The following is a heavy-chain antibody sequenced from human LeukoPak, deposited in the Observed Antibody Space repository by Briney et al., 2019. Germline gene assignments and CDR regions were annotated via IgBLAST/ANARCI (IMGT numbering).Heavy chain of an antibody. CDR2: IYTSGST. CDR1: GGSISSGSYY. V-gene: IGHV4-61*02. Sequence: SETLSLTCTVSGGSISSGSYYWSWIRQPAGQGLEWIGRIYTSGSTNYNPSLKSRVTISVDTSKNQFSLKLSSVTAADTAVYHCARAGYSYGYTYYYYHMDVWGKGTTVTVSS. J-gene: IGHJ6*03. D-gene: IGHD5-18*01. CDR3: ARAGYSYGYTYYYYHMDV.